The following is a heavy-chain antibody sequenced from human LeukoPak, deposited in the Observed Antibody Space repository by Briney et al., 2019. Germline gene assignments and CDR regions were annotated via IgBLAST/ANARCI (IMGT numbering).Heavy chain of an antibody. CDR3: ARGPPWYFDL. CDR1: GSTLSGYA. CDR2: ISYDGSFK. V-gene: IGHV3-30*04. J-gene: IGHJ2*01. Sequence: GGSLRLSCVVSGSTLSGYAMHWVRQAPGKGPEWVALISYDGSFKHYADSVKGRFTISRDNAKNTLYLQMNSLTAEDTAVYYCARGPPWYFDLWGRGTLVTVSS. D-gene: IGHD6-25*01.